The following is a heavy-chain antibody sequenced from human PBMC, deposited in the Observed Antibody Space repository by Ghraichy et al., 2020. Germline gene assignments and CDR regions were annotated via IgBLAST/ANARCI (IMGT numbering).Heavy chain of an antibody. D-gene: IGHD3-16*02. Sequence: SETLCRICTVSGGSISSSSYYWGWIRQPPGKGLVWIGSIYYSGSTYSNPSLKSRVTISVDTSKNQFSLKLSSVTAADTAVYYCKFYDYVWGSYRYVPLDDAFDIWGQGTMVTVSS. CDR2: IYYSGST. J-gene: IGHJ3*02. V-gene: IGHV4-39*07. CDR1: GGSISSSSYY. CDR3: KFYDYVWGSYRYVPLDDAFDI.